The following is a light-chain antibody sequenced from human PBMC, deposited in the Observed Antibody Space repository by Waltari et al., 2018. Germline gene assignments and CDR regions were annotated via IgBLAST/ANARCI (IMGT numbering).Light chain of an antibody. CDR2: WAS. J-gene: IGKJ3*01. CDR3: QQYYSTPFT. CDR1: QSVLYSSNNKNY. Sequence: DIVMTQSPDSLAVSLGERATINCKSSQSVLYSSNNKNYLAWYQQKPGQPPKLPIYWASTRESGVSDRFSGSGSGTDFTLTINSLQAEDVAVYYCQQYYSTPFTFGPGTKVGIK. V-gene: IGKV4-1*01.